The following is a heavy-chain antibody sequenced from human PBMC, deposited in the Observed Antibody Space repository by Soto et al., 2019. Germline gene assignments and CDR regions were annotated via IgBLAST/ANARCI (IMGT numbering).Heavy chain of an antibody. D-gene: IGHD4-17*01. CDR3: ARRYGDCFDY. J-gene: IGHJ4*02. V-gene: IGHV4-59*08. Sequence: SETLSHTCTVAGGSISSYYWSWIRQPPGKGLEWIGYIYYSGSTNYNPSLKSRVTISVDTSKNQFSLKLSSVTAADTAVYYCARRYGDCFDYWGQGTLVTVSS. CDR2: IYYSGST. CDR1: GGSISSYY.